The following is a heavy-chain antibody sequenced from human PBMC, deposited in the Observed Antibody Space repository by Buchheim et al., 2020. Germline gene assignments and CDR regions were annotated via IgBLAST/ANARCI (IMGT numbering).Heavy chain of an antibody. J-gene: IGHJ3*02. D-gene: IGHD3-16*01. CDR3: AKDGALHDAYDI. CDR1: GFTFSSYG. V-gene: IGHV3-33*06. Sequence: QVQLVESGGGVVQPGRSLRLSCAASGFTFSSYGMYWVRQAPGKGLEWVALIWYDGSNKYYADSVKGRFTISRDNSKNTLYLQMNSLRAEDTAVYYCAKDGALHDAYDIWGQGT. CDR2: IWYDGSNK.